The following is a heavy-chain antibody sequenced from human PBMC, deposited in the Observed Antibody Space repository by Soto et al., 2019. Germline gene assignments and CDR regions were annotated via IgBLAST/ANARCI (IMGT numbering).Heavy chain of an antibody. CDR2: ISNSGGST. J-gene: IGHJ5*02. CDR3: ARAKAPLYSSSWYWFDP. CDR1: GFTFSSYA. V-gene: IGHV3-23*01. Sequence: GGSLRLSCAASGFTFSSYAMSWVRQAPGKGLEWVSAISNSGGSTYYADSVKGRFTISRDNSKNTLYLQMNSLRAEDTAVYYCARAKAPLYSSSWYWFDPWGQGTLVTVSS. D-gene: IGHD6-13*01.